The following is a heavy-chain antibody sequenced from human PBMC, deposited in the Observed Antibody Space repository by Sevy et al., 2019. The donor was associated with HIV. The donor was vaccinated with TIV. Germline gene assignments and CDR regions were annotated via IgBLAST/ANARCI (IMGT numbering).Heavy chain of an antibody. V-gene: IGHV4-31*03. Sequence: SETLSLTCTVSGGSISSGGYYWSWIRQRPGKGLEWIGYIYYSGSTYYNPSLKSRVTISVDTSKNQFSLKLSSVTAADTAVYYCARSMIVVPATFDYWGQGTLVTVSS. CDR3: ARSMIVVPATFDY. D-gene: IGHD3-22*01. CDR2: IYYSGST. J-gene: IGHJ4*02. CDR1: GGSISSGGYY.